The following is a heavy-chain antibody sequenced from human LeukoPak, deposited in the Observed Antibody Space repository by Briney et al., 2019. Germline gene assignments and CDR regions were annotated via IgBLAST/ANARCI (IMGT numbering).Heavy chain of an antibody. Sequence: SETLSLTCTVSGGSISSYYWSWIRQPPGKGLEWIGEINHSGSTNYNPSLKSRVTISVDTSKNQFSLKLSSVTAADTAVYYCARQGSSSWYTAFDYWGQGTLVTVSS. CDR2: INHSGST. CDR1: GGSISSYY. J-gene: IGHJ4*02. D-gene: IGHD6-13*01. CDR3: ARQGSSSWYTAFDY. V-gene: IGHV4-34*01.